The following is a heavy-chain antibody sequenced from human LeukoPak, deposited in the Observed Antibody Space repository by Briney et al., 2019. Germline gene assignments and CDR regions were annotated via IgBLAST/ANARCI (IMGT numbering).Heavy chain of an antibody. CDR3: AANNPVVPAAMPLGY. V-gene: IGHV4-34*01. CDR1: GGSFSGYY. D-gene: IGHD2-2*01. Sequence: PSETLSLTCAVYGGSFSGYYWSWIRQPPGKGLEWIGEINHSGSTNYNPSLKTRVPISVDTSKDQFSRKLTSFTPADTPVYYCAANNPVVPAAMPLGYWGQGTLVTVSS. CDR2: INHSGST. J-gene: IGHJ4*02.